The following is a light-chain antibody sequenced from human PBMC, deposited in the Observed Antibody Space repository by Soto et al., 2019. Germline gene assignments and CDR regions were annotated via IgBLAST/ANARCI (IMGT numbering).Light chain of an antibody. Sequence: DVVMTQSPLSLPVTLGQPASISCRSSQSLIHSDGDTYLNWFQQRPGQSPRRLIYKVSDRDSGDPDRLSGSGSGSDFTLKISRVEAEDVGIYYCMQGTHWPWTFGQGTEVEIK. CDR3: MQGTHWPWT. J-gene: IGKJ1*01. CDR2: KVS. V-gene: IGKV2-30*02. CDR1: QSLIHSDGDTY.